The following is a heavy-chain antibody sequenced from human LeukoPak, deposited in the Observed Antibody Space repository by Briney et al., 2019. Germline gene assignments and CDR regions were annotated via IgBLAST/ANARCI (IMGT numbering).Heavy chain of an antibody. J-gene: IGHJ4*02. V-gene: IGHV3-49*03. CDR3: TRDGYYDFWSGSYFDY. CDR2: IRSKAYGGTT. CDR1: GFTFGDYA. D-gene: IGHD3-3*01. Sequence: PGGSLRLSCAASGFTFGDYAMSWFRQAPGKGLEWVGFIRSKAYGGTTEYAASVKGRFTISRDDSKSIAYLQMNSLKTEDTAVYYCTRDGYYDFWSGSYFDYWGQGTLVTVSS.